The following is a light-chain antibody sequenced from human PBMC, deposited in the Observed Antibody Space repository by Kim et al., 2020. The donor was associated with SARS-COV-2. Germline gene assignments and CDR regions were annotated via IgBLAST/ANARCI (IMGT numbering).Light chain of an antibody. CDR3: QQYYSTPLT. Sequence: ATINCKSSQSVLYSSNNKNYLAWYQQKPGQPPKLLIYWASTRESGVPDRFSGSGSGTDFTLTISSLQAEDVAVYFCQQYYSTPLTFGGGTKVDIK. CDR1: QSVLYSSNNKNY. V-gene: IGKV4-1*01. J-gene: IGKJ4*01. CDR2: WAS.